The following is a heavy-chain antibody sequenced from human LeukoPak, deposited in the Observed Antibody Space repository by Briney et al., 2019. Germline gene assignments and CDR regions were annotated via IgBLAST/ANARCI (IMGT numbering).Heavy chain of an antibody. CDR1: GYSFTSYW. V-gene: IGHV5-51*01. Sequence: GESLKISCKGSGYSFTSYWIGWVRQMPGEGLEWMGIIYPGDSDTRYSPSFQGQVTISADKSISTAYLQWSSLKASDTAMYYCGSPKDRFLEWVGFGYWGQGTLVTVSS. J-gene: IGHJ4*02. CDR3: GSPKDRFLEWVGFGY. D-gene: IGHD3-3*01. CDR2: IYPGDSDT.